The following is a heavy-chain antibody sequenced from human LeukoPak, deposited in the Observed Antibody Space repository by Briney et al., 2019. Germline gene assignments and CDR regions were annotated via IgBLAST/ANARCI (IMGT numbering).Heavy chain of an antibody. D-gene: IGHD6-13*01. CDR3: ARDLGIAAAEGVDY. CDR1: GFTLSSYC. J-gene: IGHJ4*02. CDR2: IKQDGSEK. V-gene: IGHV3-7*01. Sequence: GGSLSLSCAASGFTLSSYCMSWVRQATGKGREWVANIKQDGSEKYYVDSVKGRFTISRDNAKNSLYLQMNSLRAEDTAAYYCARDLGIAAAEGVDYWGQGTLVTVSS.